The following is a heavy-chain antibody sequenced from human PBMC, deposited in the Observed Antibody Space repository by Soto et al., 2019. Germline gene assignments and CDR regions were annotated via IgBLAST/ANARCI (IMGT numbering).Heavy chain of an antibody. CDR2: IMEDGNET. J-gene: IGHJ4*02. V-gene: IGHV3-7*03. Sequence: AGSLRPSCAASAFALSRQWMKWVRQAPETGPQWVASIMEDGNETYPVDSVKGRFTISRDKSRNTTYMQMNSLRDEDTAVYYCANVRRDFAWLSELDYFHYWGQGTSVTVSS. CDR1: AFALSRQW. D-gene: IGHD3-9*01. CDR3: ANVRRDFAWLSELDYFHY.